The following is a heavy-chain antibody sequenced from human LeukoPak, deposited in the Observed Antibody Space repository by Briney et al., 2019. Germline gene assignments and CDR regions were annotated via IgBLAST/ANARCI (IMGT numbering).Heavy chain of an antibody. D-gene: IGHD3-16*01. CDR3: AEDHMWGFDS. CDR2: ISRDGYTQ. J-gene: IGHJ4*02. Sequence: GGSLRLSCAAAALTFTTSEFHWVRQAPGKGLEWLAFISRDGYTQFYPDSVKGRFTISRDNSKNTLYLLMNSLRSEDTAVYYCAEDHMWGFDSWGQGTLVTVSS. CDR1: ALTFTTSE. V-gene: IGHV3-30*02.